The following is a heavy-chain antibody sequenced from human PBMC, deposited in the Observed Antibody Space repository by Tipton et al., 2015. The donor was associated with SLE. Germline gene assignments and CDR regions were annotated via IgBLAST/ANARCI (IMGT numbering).Heavy chain of an antibody. CDR1: GFTFSSYS. CDR2: ISSSSSYI. J-gene: IGHJ4*02. V-gene: IGHV3-21*01. D-gene: IGHD3-16*01. Sequence: GSLRLSCAASGFTFSSYSMNWVRQAPGKGLEWVSSISSSSSYIYYADSVKGRFTISRDNAKNSLYLQMNSLRAEDTAVYYCAKVGDYVWGSLIRGLWDWGQGTLVTVSS. CDR3: AKVGDYVWGSLIRGLWD.